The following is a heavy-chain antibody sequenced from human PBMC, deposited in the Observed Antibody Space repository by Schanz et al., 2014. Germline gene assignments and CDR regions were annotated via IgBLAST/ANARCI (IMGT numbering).Heavy chain of an antibody. D-gene: IGHD4-17*01. CDR1: GFSLNTYG. CDR3: ARPRCDYGEVDY. J-gene: IGHJ4*02. V-gene: IGHV3-33*01. Sequence: QAQLMESGGGVVQPGTSLILSCSVSGFSLNTYGIHWFRQPAGKGLEWVAVIWNNGVTKYYADSVRGRFTISRDRFQNTLYLRMSSLRAEDTAVDYCARPRCDYGEVDYWGQGTLVTVSS. CDR2: IWNNGVTK.